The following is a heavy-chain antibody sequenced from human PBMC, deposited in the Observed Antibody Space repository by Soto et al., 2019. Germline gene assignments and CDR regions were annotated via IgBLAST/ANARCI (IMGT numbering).Heavy chain of an antibody. CDR1: GASVTSSTYY. D-gene: IGHD4-17*01. J-gene: IGHJ6*02. Sequence: QLQLQESGPGLVKPSETLSLTCTVSGASVTSSTYYWGWIRPPPGKGLEWIGSIDSSGRTYSNPSLWIRVTIAVDTTQNQGSPKLTSVTAADTAVYYCANHYGDYKSSYGMDVWGQGTTVTVAS. CDR2: IDSSGRT. CDR3: ANHYGDYKSSYGMDV. V-gene: IGHV4-39*01.